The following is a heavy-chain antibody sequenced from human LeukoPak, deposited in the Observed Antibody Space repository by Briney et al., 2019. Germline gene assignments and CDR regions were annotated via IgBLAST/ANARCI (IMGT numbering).Heavy chain of an antibody. J-gene: IGHJ4*02. CDR3: AREIVVAVAATPVTTGFDY. CDR1: GGSISSGSYY. Sequence: SQTLSLTCTVSGGSISSGSYYWSWIRQPAGKGLEWIGRIYTSGSTNYNPSLKSRVTISVDTSKNQFSLKLSSVTAADTAVYYCAREIVVAVAATPVTTGFDYWGQGTLVTVSS. CDR2: IYTSGST. D-gene: IGHD2-15*01. V-gene: IGHV4-61*02.